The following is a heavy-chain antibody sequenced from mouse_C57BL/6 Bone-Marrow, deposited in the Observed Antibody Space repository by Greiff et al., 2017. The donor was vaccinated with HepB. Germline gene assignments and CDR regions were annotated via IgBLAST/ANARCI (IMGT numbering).Heavy chain of an antibody. J-gene: IGHJ2*01. Sequence: VKLQESGAELARPGASVKLSCKASGYTFTSYGISWVKQRTGQGLEWIGEIYPRSGNTYYNEKFKGKATLTADKSSSTAYMELRSLTSEDSAVYFCARGAGVITTVVADYWGQGTTLTVSS. V-gene: IGHV1-81*01. D-gene: IGHD1-1*01. CDR2: IYPRSGNT. CDR1: GYTFTSYG. CDR3: ARGAGVITTVVADY.